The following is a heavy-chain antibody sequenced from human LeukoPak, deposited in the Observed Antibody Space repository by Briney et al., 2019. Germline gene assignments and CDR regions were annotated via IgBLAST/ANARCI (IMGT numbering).Heavy chain of an antibody. CDR2: IYYSGST. D-gene: IGHD4-11*01. Sequence: SETLSLTCTVSGGSISSSSYYWGWIRQPPGKGLEWIGSIYYSGSTYYNPSLKSRVTISVDTSKNQFSLKLSSVTAADTAVYYCARHRVTMEYWGQGTLVTVSS. CDR1: GGSISSSSYY. V-gene: IGHV4-39*01. J-gene: IGHJ4*02. CDR3: ARHRVTMEY.